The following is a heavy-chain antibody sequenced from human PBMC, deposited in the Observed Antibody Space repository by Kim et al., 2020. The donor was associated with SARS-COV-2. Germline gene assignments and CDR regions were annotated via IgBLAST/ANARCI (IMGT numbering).Heavy chain of an antibody. V-gene: IGHV6-1*01. J-gene: IGHJ4*02. D-gene: IGHD6-19*01. CDR1: GDSVSSNSAT. CDR3: ARGVAVSFDY. CDR2: TYYKSKWYN. Sequence: SQTLSLTCAVSGDSVSSNSATWHWIRKSPSRGLEWLGRTYYKSKWYNEYAVSVKSRVAINAETSKNQFSLQLNSVTPEDTAVYYCARGVAVSFDYWGQGTLVTVSS.